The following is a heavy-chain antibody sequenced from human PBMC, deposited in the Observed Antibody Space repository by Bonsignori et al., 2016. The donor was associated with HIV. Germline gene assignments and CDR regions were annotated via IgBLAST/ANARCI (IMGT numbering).Heavy chain of an antibody. V-gene: IGHV4-61*02. CDR2: IYTSGST. Sequence: WIRQPPGKGLEWIGRIYTSGSTNYNPSLKSRVTISVDTSKNQFSLKLSSVTAADTAVYYCARGSRSSWKGPIFDYWGQGTLVTVSS. D-gene: IGHD6-13*01. J-gene: IGHJ4*02. CDR3: ARGSRSSWKGPIFDY.